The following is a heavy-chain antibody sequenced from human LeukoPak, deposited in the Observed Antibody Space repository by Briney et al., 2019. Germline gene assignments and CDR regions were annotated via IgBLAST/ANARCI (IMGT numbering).Heavy chain of an antibody. V-gene: IGHV4-39*07. J-gene: IGHJ3*02. Sequence: SETLSLTCTVSGGSISSSSYYWGWIRQPPGKGLEWIGSIYYSGSTYYNPSLKSRVTISVDTSKNQFSLKLSSVTAADTAVYYCARGANGDRGTFDIWGQGTMVTVSS. D-gene: IGHD4-17*01. CDR2: IYYSGST. CDR3: ARGANGDRGTFDI. CDR1: GGSISSSSYY.